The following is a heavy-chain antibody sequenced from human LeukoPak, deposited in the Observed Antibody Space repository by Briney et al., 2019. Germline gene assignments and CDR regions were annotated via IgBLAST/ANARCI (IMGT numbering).Heavy chain of an antibody. CDR3: ARSWGYYYGSVSPEKYDY. CDR1: GGSFSGYY. V-gene: IGHV4-34*01. D-gene: IGHD3-10*01. J-gene: IGHJ4*02. CDR2: INHSGST. Sequence: PSETLSLTCAVYGGSFSGYYWSWIRQPPGKGLEWIGEINHSGSTNYNPSLKSRVTISVDTSKNQFSLKLSSVTAADTAVYYCARSWGYYYGSVSPEKYDYWGQGTLVTVSS.